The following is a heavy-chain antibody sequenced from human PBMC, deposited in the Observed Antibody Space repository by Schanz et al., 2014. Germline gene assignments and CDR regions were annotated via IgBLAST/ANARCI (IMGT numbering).Heavy chain of an antibody. Sequence: QVQLVQSGAEVKKPGASVKVSCKASGYTFVSYSMHWVRQAPGQGLEWMGIINPSGGGTSYALRFQDRVTVTRDTSRSTVYMELSSLRSEDTAVYYCARDGVDAAAGGNYWGQGTLVTGSS. CDR3: ARDGVDAAAGGNY. CDR2: INPSGGGT. J-gene: IGHJ4*02. V-gene: IGHV1-46*03. CDR1: GYTFVSYS. D-gene: IGHD6-13*01.